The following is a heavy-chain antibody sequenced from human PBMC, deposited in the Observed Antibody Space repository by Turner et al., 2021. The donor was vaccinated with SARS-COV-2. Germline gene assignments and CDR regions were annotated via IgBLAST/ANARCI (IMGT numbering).Heavy chain of an antibody. CDR2: ISYDGSNK. CDR3: AKDDNYDFWTGYYMY. Sequence: QVQLVESGGGVVQPGRFLRLSCAAFGFTFSSYGLHWVRQAPGKGLEWVAVISYDGSNKYYADSVKGRFTISRDNSKNTLYLQMNSLRAEDTAVYYCAKDDNYDFWTGYYMYWGQGTLVTVSS. D-gene: IGHD3-3*01. CDR1: GFTFSSYG. J-gene: IGHJ4*02. V-gene: IGHV3-30*18.